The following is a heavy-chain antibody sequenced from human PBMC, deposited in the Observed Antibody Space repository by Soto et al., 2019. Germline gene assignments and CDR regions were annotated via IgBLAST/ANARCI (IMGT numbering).Heavy chain of an antibody. CDR3: ARVRGYDFWSGYIIYYYGMDV. J-gene: IGHJ6*02. CDR2: INHSGST. CDR1: GGSFSGYY. Sequence: SETLSLTCAVYGGSFSGYYWSWIRQPPGKGLEWIGEINHSGSTNYNPSRKSRVTISVDTSKNQFSLKLSPVTAADTAVYYCARVRGYDFWSGYIIYYYGMDVWGQGTTVTVSS. D-gene: IGHD3-3*01. V-gene: IGHV4-34*01.